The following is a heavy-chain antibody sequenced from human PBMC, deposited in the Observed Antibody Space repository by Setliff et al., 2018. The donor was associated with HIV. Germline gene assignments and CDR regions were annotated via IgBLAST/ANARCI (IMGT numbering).Heavy chain of an antibody. CDR2: IYWDDDK. V-gene: IGHV2-5*02. Sequence: SGPTLVNPAQTLTLTCTFSGFLFSTNRVGVGWIRQPPGKALEWLALIYWDDDKRYSPALKSRLTITKGTSKNQVVLTMTNMDPVDTATYYCAHNINWGSDWYFDLWGRGTLVTVSS. D-gene: IGHD7-27*01. CDR3: AHNINWGSDWYFDL. CDR1: GFLFSTNRVG. J-gene: IGHJ2*01.